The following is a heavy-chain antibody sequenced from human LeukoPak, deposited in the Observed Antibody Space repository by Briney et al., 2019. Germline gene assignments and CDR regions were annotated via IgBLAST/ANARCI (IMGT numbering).Heavy chain of an antibody. V-gene: IGHV3-23*01. D-gene: IGHD4-17*01. Sequence: GGSLRLSCAASGFTLSTSAMRWVRQAPGKGLEWVSGSSGRGGTTYYADSVKGRFTISSDNSKNTLYLQMNSLTAEDTAVYYCARGGMTTVTLFYWGQGTLVIVSS. CDR2: SSGRGGTT. CDR1: GFTLSTSA. CDR3: ARGGMTTVTLFY. J-gene: IGHJ4*02.